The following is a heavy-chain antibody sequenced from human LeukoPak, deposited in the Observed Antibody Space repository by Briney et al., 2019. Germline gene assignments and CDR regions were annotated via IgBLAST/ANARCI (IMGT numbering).Heavy chain of an antibody. CDR1: GFSFDDYA. V-gene: IGHV3-43*02. D-gene: IGHD3-10*01. Sequence: GGSLRLSCATSGFSFDDYAMHWVSQAPGKGLEWVSLISGDGGSTYYADSVEGRFTISRDNNEDSLYLQMNSLRTEDTALYYCAKDIASMVRGVDFDDWGQGTLVTVSS. J-gene: IGHJ4*02. CDR3: AKDIASMVRGVDFDD. CDR2: ISGDGGST.